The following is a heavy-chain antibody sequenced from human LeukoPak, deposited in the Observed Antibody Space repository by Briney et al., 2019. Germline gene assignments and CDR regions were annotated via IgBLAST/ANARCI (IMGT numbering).Heavy chain of an antibody. D-gene: IGHD4-17*01. CDR3: AKDHEAKLHDYGDQFDY. CDR1: GFTFSSYA. J-gene: IGHJ4*02. Sequence: GGSLRLSCAASGFTFSSYAMTWVRQAPGKGLERVSSICGSGGDTGYADSVKGRFTISKDNSKSTLFLQMSSLRAEDTAIYYCAKDHEAKLHDYGDQFDYWGQGTLVTVSS. CDR2: ICGSGGDT. V-gene: IGHV3-23*01.